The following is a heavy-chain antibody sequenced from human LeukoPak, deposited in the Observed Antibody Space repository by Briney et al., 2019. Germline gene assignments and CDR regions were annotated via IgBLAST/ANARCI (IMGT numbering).Heavy chain of an antibody. J-gene: IGHJ3*02. V-gene: IGHV3-23*01. CDR1: GFTFSSYA. D-gene: IGHD3-22*01. CDR2: ISGNGEST. CDR3: AKTHYYDTSGFPGGFDI. Sequence: GRSLRLSCAASGFTFSSYAMSWVRQAPGKGLEWVSTISGNGESTYYADSVKGRFTISRDNSKNTLYVQMNSLRAEDTAVYYCAKTHYYDTSGFPGGFDIWGQGTMVTVSS.